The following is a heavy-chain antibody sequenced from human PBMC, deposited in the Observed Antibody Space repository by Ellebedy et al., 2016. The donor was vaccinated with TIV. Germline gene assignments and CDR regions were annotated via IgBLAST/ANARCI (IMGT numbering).Heavy chain of an antibody. Sequence: SGPTLVKPTQTLTLTCTFSGFSLSTSGVGVGWIRQPPGKALEWLALIYWDDDKRYSPSLKSRLTITKDTSKNQVVLTMTNMDPVETATYYCAHSGGNIVVAKNAFDIWGQGTMVTVSS. D-gene: IGHD2-21*01. CDR1: GFSLSTSGVG. J-gene: IGHJ3*02. CDR3: AHSGGNIVVAKNAFDI. CDR2: IYWDDDK. V-gene: IGHV2-5*02.